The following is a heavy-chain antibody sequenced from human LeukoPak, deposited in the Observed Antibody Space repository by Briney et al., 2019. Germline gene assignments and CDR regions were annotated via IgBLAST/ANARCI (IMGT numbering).Heavy chain of an antibody. Sequence: SETLSLTCTVSGGSISSYYWSWIRQPPGKGLEWIGYIYYSGSTNYNPSLKSRVTISVDTSKNQFSLKLSSVTAADTAVYYCARDGYSSSFSYYYYGMDVWGQGTTVTVSS. CDR1: GGSISSYY. J-gene: IGHJ6*02. CDR3: ARDGYSSSFSYYYYGMDV. D-gene: IGHD6-13*01. V-gene: IGHV4-59*01. CDR2: IYYSGST.